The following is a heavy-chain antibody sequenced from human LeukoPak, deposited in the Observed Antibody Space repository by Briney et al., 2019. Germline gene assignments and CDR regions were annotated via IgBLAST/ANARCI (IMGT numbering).Heavy chain of an antibody. CDR1: GGSISSYY. J-gene: IGHJ3*02. Sequence: SETLSLTCTVSGGSISSYYWSWIRQPPGKGLEWVGYIYYSGSTNYNPSLKSRVAMSVDTSKNQFSLKLRSVTAADTAVYYCARDREFSGSYPDAFDIWGQGRVVTVSS. CDR3: ARDREFSGSYPDAFDI. D-gene: IGHD1-26*01. CDR2: IYYSGST. V-gene: IGHV4-59*01.